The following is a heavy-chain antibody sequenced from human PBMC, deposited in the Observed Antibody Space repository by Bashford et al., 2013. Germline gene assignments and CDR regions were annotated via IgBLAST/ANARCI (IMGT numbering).Heavy chain of an antibody. CDR2: IIPILGIA. J-gene: IGHJ5*02. Sequence: SVKVSCKASGGTFSSYAISWVRQAPGQGLEWMGRIIPILGIANYAQKFQGRVTITADKSTSTAYMELSSLRSEDTAVYYCASGSSSSWYEFDPWGQGTLVTVSS. D-gene: IGHD6-13*01. CDR3: ASGSSSSWYEFDP. V-gene: IGHV1-69*04. CDR1: GGTFSSYA.